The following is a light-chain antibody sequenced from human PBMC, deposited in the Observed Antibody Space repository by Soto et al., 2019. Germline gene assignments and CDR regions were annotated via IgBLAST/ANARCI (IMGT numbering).Light chain of an antibody. CDR2: SDD. V-gene: IGLV1-47*02. CDR1: SSNIGSNY. Sequence: QSVLTQPPSASGTPGQRVSISCSGSSSNIGSNYVFWYQQFPGTAPKLLIYSDDRRPSGVPDRFSASKSGNSAFLAISGLRSEDEAEYYCAAWDDSRSVLFGGGTKVTVL. J-gene: IGLJ2*01. CDR3: AAWDDSRSVL.